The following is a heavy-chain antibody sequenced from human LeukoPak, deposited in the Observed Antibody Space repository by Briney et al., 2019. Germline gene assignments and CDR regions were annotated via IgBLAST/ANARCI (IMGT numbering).Heavy chain of an antibody. CDR2: ISWNSGSI. V-gene: IGHV3-9*01. Sequence: GGSLRLSCAASGFTFDDYAMHWVRQAPGKGLEWVSGISWNSGSIGYADSVKGRFTISRDNAKNSVYLQMNSLRAEDTALYYCAKGAGYSRGWYEYYFDYGGQEPLVTVSS. D-gene: IGHD6-19*01. CDR3: AKGAGYSRGWYEYYFDY. J-gene: IGHJ4*02. CDR1: GFTFDDYA.